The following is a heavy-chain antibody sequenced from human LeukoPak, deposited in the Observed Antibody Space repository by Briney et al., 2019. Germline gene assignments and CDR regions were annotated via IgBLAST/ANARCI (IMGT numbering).Heavy chain of an antibody. Sequence: GGSLRLSCAASGFTFSSYEMNWVRQAPGKGLEWVSYISSSGSTIYYADSVKGRFTISRDNAKNSLYLQMNSLRAEDMAVYYCARDEPVWGYWGQGTLVTVSS. CDR2: ISSSGSTI. V-gene: IGHV3-48*03. J-gene: IGHJ4*02. CDR1: GFTFSSYE. CDR3: ARDEPVWGY. D-gene: IGHD3-16*01.